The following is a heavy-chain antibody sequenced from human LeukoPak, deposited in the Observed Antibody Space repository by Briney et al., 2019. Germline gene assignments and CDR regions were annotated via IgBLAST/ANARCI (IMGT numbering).Heavy chain of an antibody. CDR2: IIPILGIA. Sequence: SVKVSCKASGGTFSSYTISWMLQAPGQGLEWMGRIIPILGIANYAQKFQGRVTITADKSTSTAYMELSSLRSEDTAVYYCARARFLEWLDPWGQGTLVTVSS. CDR3: ARARFLEWLDP. J-gene: IGHJ5*02. D-gene: IGHD3-3*01. CDR1: GGTFSSYT. V-gene: IGHV1-69*02.